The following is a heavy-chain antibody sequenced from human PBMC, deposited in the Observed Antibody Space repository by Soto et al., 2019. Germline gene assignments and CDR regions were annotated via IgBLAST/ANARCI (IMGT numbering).Heavy chain of an antibody. CDR2: TYYRSKWYH. D-gene: IGHD2-2*03. V-gene: IGHV6-1*01. Sequence: SQTLSLTCAISGDSVSSNSAAWNWIRQSPSRGLEWLGRTYYRSKWYHDYAVSVKSRITINPDTSKNQFSLQLNSVTPEDTAVYYCARAGNVDIVVVPAANSPSYYYYGMDVWGQGTTVTVSS. CDR3: ARAGNVDIVVVPAANSPSYYYYGMDV. J-gene: IGHJ6*02. CDR1: GDSVSSNSAA.